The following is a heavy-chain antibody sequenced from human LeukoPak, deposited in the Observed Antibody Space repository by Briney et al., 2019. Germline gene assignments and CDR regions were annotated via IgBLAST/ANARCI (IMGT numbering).Heavy chain of an antibody. V-gene: IGHV3-23*01. Sequence: GGSLRLSCAASGFTFSSYAMSWVRQAPGKGLECISGFSGSGGSTYYADSVKGRFTISRDNSKNTLYLQMNSLRAEDTAVYYCARVPGFIWGQGTLVTVSS. CDR3: ARVPGFI. CDR2: FSGSGGST. CDR1: GFTFSSYA. D-gene: IGHD3-10*01. J-gene: IGHJ4*02.